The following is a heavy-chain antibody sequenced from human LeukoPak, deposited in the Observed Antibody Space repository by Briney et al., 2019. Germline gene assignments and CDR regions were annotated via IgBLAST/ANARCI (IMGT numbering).Heavy chain of an antibody. V-gene: IGHV1-24*01. CDR1: GYTLTELF. CDR3: ATGPMTYFDY. J-gene: IGHJ4*02. CDR2: FDPEDGET. Sequence: ASVKVSCKVSGYTLTELFMHWVRQAPGKGLEWMGGFDPEDGETIYAQKFQGRVTMTEDTSTDTAYMELSSLRSGDTAVYYCATGPMTYFDYWGQGTLVTVSS.